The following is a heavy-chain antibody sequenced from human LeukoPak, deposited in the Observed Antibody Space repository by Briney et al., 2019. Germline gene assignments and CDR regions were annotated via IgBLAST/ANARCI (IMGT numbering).Heavy chain of an antibody. V-gene: IGHV3-15*01. J-gene: IGHJ4*02. CDR3: TTENRIQLWLYYFDY. D-gene: IGHD5-18*01. Sequence: PGGSLRLSCAASGFTFSNAWMSWVRQAPGKGLEWVGRIKSKPDGGTTDYAAPVKGRFTISRDDSKNTLYLQMNSLKTEDTAVYYCTTENRIQLWLYYFDYWGQGTLVTVSS. CDR1: GFTFSNAW. CDR2: IKSKPDGGTT.